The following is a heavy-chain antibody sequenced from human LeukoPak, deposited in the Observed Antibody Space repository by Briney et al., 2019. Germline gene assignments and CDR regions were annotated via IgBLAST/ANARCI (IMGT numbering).Heavy chain of an antibody. D-gene: IGHD3-9*01. CDR3: AIQGRLYDILTGYPIDY. J-gene: IGHJ4*02. Sequence: GGSLRLSCAASGFTLSSYSMNWVRQAPGKGLEWISYIDSDTYGNTIYYPHTVKGRFTISRDNAKNSLYLQMDSLRDEDTAVYYCAIQGRLYDILTGYPIDYWGQGTLVTVSS. CDR1: GFTLSSYS. CDR2: IDSDTYGNTI. V-gene: IGHV3-48*02.